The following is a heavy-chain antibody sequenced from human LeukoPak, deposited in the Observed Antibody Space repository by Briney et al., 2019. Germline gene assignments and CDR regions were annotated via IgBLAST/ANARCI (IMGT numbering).Heavy chain of an antibody. CDR1: GGSISSYY. J-gene: IGHJ5*02. CDR2: VYYSGST. CDR3: ARSGTYYDFWSGYYKGGSWFDP. Sequence: SETLSLTCTVSGGSISSYYWSWIRQPTGKGLEWIGYVYYSGSTNYNPSLKSRVTISVDTSKNQFSLKLTSVTAADTAVYYCARSGTYYDFWSGYYKGGSWFDPWGQGTLITVSS. D-gene: IGHD3-3*01. V-gene: IGHV4-59*01.